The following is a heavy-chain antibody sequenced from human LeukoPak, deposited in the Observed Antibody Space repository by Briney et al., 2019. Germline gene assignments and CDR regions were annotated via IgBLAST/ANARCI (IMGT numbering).Heavy chain of an antibody. CDR2: ISAYNGNT. CDR1: GYTFTSYG. V-gene: IGHV1-18*01. J-gene: IGHJ6*02. CDR3: ARDSPFDIVVVPAASLRLDV. D-gene: IGHD2-2*01. Sequence: ASVKVSCKASGYTFTSYGISWVRQAPGQGLEWMGWISAYNGNTNYAQKLQGRVTMTADTSTSTAYMELRSPRSDDTAVYYCARDSPFDIVVVPAASLRLDVWGQGTTVTVSS.